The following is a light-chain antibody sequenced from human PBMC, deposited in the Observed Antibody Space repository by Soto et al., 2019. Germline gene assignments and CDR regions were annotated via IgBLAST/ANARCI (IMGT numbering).Light chain of an antibody. J-gene: IGLJ1*01. CDR2: EVN. CDR3: TSYAGVNNV. CDR1: SSDVGGYNY. Sequence: QSVLTQPPSASGYPGQSVTISCTGTSSDVGGYNYVSWYQQYPGKVPTLMVYEVNKRPSGVPDRVSGSKSVNTASLTVSGLQAEDEDDSYFTSYAGVNNVFGTGTKLTVL. V-gene: IGLV2-8*01.